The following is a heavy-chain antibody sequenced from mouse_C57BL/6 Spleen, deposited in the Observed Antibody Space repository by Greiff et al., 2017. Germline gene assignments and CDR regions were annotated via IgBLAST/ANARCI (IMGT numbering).Heavy chain of an antibody. CDR1: GYTFTDYN. V-gene: IGHV1-22*01. J-gene: IGHJ2*01. CDR3: ASLTGTDFDY. D-gene: IGHD4-1*01. Sequence: EVQLQQSGPELVKPGASVKMSCKASGYTFTDYNMHWVKQSHGKSLEWIGYINPNNGGTSYNQKFKGKATLTVNKSSSTAYMELRSLTSEDSAVXYCASLTGTDFDYWGQGTTLTVSS. CDR2: INPNNGGT.